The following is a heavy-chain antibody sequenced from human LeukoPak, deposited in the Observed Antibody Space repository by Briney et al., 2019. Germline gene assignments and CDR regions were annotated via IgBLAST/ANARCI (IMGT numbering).Heavy chain of an antibody. CDR3: ARDPRRGDGYNYDY. CDR2: IGTTI. Sequence: GGSLRLSCAASGFTFSSYSMNWVRQAPGKGLECVSYIGTTIYYADSVKGRFTISMDNAKNSLFLQMNSLRADDTAVYYCARDPRRGDGYNYDYWGQGTLVTVSS. V-gene: IGHV3-48*04. CDR1: GFTFSSYS. J-gene: IGHJ4*02. D-gene: IGHD5-24*01.